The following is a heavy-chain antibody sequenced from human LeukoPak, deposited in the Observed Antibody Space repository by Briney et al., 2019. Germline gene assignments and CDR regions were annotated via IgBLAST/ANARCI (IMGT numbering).Heavy chain of an antibody. D-gene: IGHD3-10*01. V-gene: IGHV4-61*02. CDR1: GGSISSGSYY. Sequence: SETLSLTCTVSGGSISSGSYYWSWIRQPAGKGLEWIGRIYTSGSTNYNPSLKSRVTISIDTSKNQFSLRLSSVTAADTAVYYCARRRGYYGSGSYYRLGIWFDPWGQGTLVTVSS. CDR3: ARRRGYYGSGSYYRLGIWFDP. CDR2: IYTSGST. J-gene: IGHJ5*02.